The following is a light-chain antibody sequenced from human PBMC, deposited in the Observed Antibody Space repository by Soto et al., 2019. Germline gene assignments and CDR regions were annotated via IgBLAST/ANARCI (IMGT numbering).Light chain of an antibody. Sequence: QSVLTQPASVSGSPGQSITISCTGTSSDVGGYNYGSWYQHHPGKAPKLMIYEVTNRPSGVSHRFSGSKSGNTASLTISGLQAEDEADYYCTSYTTTSTYVFGTGTKVTVL. V-gene: IGLV2-14*01. CDR1: SSDVGGYNY. CDR3: TSYTTTSTYV. CDR2: EVT. J-gene: IGLJ1*01.